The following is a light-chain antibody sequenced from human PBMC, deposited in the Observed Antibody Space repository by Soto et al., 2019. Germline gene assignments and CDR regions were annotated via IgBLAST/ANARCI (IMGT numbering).Light chain of an antibody. J-gene: IGKJ4*01. CDR1: QGIGSY. CDR2: AAS. V-gene: IGKV1-9*01. CDR3: HQLNNYPLT. Sequence: DIQLTQSPSFLSASVGDRVSITCRASQGIGSYLAWYQQKPGKAPNLLIYAASTLQSGVPSRFSGSGSATDFTLTISSLQPEDFATYYCHQLNNYPLTFGGGTKVDIK.